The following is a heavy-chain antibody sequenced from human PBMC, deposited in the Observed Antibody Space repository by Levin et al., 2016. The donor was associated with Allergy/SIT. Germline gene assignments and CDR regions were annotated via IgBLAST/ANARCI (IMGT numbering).Heavy chain of an antibody. CDR2: INHSGST. CDR1: GGSFSGYY. CDR3: ATGITMVRGVITQYDAFDI. Sequence: SETLSLTCAVYGGSFSGYYWSWIRQPPGKGLEWIGEINHSGSTNYNPSLKSRVTISVDTSKNQFSLKLSSVTAADTAVYYCATGITMVRGVITQYDAFDIWGQGTMVTVSS. V-gene: IGHV4-34*01. J-gene: IGHJ3*02. D-gene: IGHD3-10*01.